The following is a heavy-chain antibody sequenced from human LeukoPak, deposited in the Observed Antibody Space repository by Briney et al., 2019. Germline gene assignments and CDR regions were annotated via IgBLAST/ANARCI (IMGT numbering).Heavy chain of an antibody. CDR1: GYTFTSYA. Sequence: ASVKVSCKASGYTFTSYAIHWVRQAPGQGLEWMGWINTNTGNPAYAQGFTGRFVFSLDTSVSTAYLQISSLKAEDTAVYYCARDRYCSGGSCYYWPFYYYYYGMDVWGQGTTVTVSS. CDR3: ARDRYCSGGSCYYWPFYYYYYGMDV. CDR2: INTNTGNP. J-gene: IGHJ6*02. V-gene: IGHV7-4-1*02. D-gene: IGHD2-15*01.